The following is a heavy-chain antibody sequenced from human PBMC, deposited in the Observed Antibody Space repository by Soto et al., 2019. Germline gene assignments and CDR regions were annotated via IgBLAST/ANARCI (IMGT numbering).Heavy chain of an antibody. CDR2: ISYDGSNK. Sequence: QVQLVESGGGVVQPGRSLRLSCAASGFTFSSYGMHWVRQAPGKGLEWVAVISYDGSNKYYEDSVKGRFTISRDNSKNTLYLQMNSLRAEDTAVYYCAKEGYSSGRDGMDVW. J-gene: IGHJ6*01. V-gene: IGHV3-30*18. D-gene: IGHD6-19*01. CDR1: GFTFSSYG. CDR3: AKEGYSSGRDGMDV.